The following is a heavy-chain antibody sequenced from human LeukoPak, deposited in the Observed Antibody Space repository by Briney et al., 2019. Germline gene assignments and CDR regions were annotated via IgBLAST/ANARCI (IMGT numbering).Heavy chain of an antibody. J-gene: IGHJ4*02. Sequence: GGSLRLSWATSGFSFTDYPMNWVRQAPGKGLQWVSTISGSGGNTYYADSVKGRFTISRDKSKSTLYLQMNTLRAEDTAVYFCARSTGSSSWDFFDYWGQGTQVTVSS. D-gene: IGHD6-13*01. V-gene: IGHV3-23*01. CDR2: ISGSGGNT. CDR3: ARSTGSSSWDFFDY. CDR1: GFSFTDYP.